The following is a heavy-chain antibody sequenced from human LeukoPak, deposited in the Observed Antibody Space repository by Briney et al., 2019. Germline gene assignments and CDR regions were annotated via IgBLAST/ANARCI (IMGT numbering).Heavy chain of an antibody. CDR3: ARSLTARDMVRGVIILPFDY. Sequence: GGSLRLSCAASGFTFSSYWMSWVRQAPGKGLEWVSAISGSGGSTYYADSVKGRFTISRDNSKNTLYLQMNSLRAEDTAVYYCARSLTARDMVRGVIILPFDYWGQGTLVTVSS. V-gene: IGHV3-23*01. CDR2: ISGSGGST. CDR1: GFTFSSYW. J-gene: IGHJ4*02. D-gene: IGHD3-10*01.